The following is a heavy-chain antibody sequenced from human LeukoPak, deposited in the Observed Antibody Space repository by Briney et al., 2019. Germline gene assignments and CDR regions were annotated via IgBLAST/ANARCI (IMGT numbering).Heavy chain of an antibody. V-gene: IGHV1-69*01. CDR2: ITPIFGAA. D-gene: IGHD5-12*01. Sequence: SVKVSCKASGGTFSSYPFTWVRQAPGQGLEWMGEITPIFGAANYAQTFQGRVTITADESTSTVFMELSSLRSDDTAVYYCARDGYSGYDFGLDYWGQGTLVTVSS. CDR1: GGTFSSYP. J-gene: IGHJ4*02. CDR3: ARDGYSGYDFGLDY.